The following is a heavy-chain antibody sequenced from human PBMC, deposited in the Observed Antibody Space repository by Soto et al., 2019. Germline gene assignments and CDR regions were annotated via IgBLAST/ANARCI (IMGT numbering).Heavy chain of an antibody. CDR2: ISYDGSNK. D-gene: IGHD3-22*01. CDR3: ASDIGDSSGYYPNSWPFDY. CDR1: GFTFSRYA. V-gene: IGHV3-30-3*01. Sequence: LRLSCAASGFTFSRYAMHWVRQAPGKGLEWVAVISYDGSNKYYADSVKGGFTISRDNSKNTLYLQMNSLRAEDAAVYYCASDIGDSSGYYPNSWPFDYWGQGTLVTVSS. J-gene: IGHJ4*02.